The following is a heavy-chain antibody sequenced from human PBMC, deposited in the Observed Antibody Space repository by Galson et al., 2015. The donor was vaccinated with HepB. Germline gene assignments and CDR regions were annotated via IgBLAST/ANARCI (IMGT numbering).Heavy chain of an antibody. CDR3: ARETISSTWYSSWFDP. Sequence: SVKVSCKASGYTFISHTIHWVRQAPGQRLEWMGWINASNGNTKYSQRFQDRVTITSDTSATTVYMELSSLRSEDTAVYYCARETISSTWYSSWFDPWGQGTLVPVSS. D-gene: IGHD6-13*01. J-gene: IGHJ5*02. V-gene: IGHV1-3*01. CDR2: INASNGNT. CDR1: GYTFISHT.